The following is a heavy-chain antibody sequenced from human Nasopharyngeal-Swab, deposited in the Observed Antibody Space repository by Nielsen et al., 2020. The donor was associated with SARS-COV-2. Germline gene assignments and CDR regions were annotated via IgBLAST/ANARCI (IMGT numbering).Heavy chain of an antibody. J-gene: IGHJ4*02. Sequence: GESLKISCAASGFTFSSYSMNWVRQAPGKGLEWVSSISSSSSYIYYADSVKGRFTISRDNAKNSLYLQMNSLRAEDTAVYYCARDRGYSCGSSGWSYYFDYWGQGTLVTVSS. CDR2: ISSSSSYI. D-gene: IGHD5-18*01. V-gene: IGHV3-21*01. CDR3: ARDRGYSCGSSGWSYYFDY. CDR1: GFTFSSYS.